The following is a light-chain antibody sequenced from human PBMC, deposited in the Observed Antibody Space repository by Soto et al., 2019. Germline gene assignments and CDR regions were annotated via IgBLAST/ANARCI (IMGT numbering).Light chain of an antibody. CDR2: AAS. CDR1: QSISSN. J-gene: IGKJ1*01. Sequence: DIQMTQSPSSLSASVGDRVTISCRASQSISSNLNWYQQKPGKAPRLLIYAASSVQTGVPPRFSGSASGTEFTLTISSLRPEDIATYFCQQSYSAPPWTFGQGTKVEI. V-gene: IGKV1-39*01. CDR3: QQSYSAPPWT.